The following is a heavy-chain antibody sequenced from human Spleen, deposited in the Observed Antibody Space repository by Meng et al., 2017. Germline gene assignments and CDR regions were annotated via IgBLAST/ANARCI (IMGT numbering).Heavy chain of an antibody. CDR3: ARDENISLGKLFGDY. CDR2: INPDTGDT. V-gene: IGHV1-2*06. Sequence: QGQGVQSGGEVKKPGASVKVSCKPSGYTFTAYYIHWVRQAPGQGLEWMGHINPDTGDTLYAQKFQGRVSMTGDTSISTAYVELSGLRSDDTAVYYCARDENISLGKLFGDYWGQGTLVTVSS. J-gene: IGHJ4*02. CDR1: GYTFTAYY. D-gene: IGHD2-21*01.